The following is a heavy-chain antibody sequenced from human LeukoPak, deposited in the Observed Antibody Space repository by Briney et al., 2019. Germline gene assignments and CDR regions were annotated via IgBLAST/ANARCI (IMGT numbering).Heavy chain of an antibody. V-gene: IGHV5-51*01. Sequence: GESLKISSKGSGYSFTSYWIGWVRQMPGKGLEWMGIIYPGDSDTRYSPSFQGQVTISADKSISTAYLQWSSLKASDTAMYYCARGYCSGGSCYGTYYFDYWGQGTLVTVSS. CDR2: IYPGDSDT. D-gene: IGHD2-15*01. CDR3: ARGYCSGGSCYGTYYFDY. CDR1: GYSFTSYW. J-gene: IGHJ4*02.